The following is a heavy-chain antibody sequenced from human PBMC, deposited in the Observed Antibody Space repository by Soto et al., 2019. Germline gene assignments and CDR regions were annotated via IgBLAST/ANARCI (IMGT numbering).Heavy chain of an antibody. D-gene: IGHD3-22*01. V-gene: IGHV4-59*01. CDR1: GGSISSDY. CDR2: IYYSGST. Sequence: SETLSLTCTVSGGSISSDYWSWIRQPPGKGLEWIGYIYYSGSTNYNPSLKSRVTISVDTSKNQFSLKLSSVTAADTAVYYCARVSYYDSSGYYILLFDYWGQGTLVTVSS. J-gene: IGHJ4*02. CDR3: ARVSYYDSSGYYILLFDY.